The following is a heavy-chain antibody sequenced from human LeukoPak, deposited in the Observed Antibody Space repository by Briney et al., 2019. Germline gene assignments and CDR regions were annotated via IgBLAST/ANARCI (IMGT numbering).Heavy chain of an antibody. CDR1: GFTFDDYG. Sequence: PGGSLRLSCAASGFTFDDYGMSWVRQAPGKGLEWVSYISSSGSTIYYADSVKGRFTISRDNSKNTLYLQMNSLRAEDTAVYYCAKDLLWFGELLPYDAFDIWGQGTMVTVSS. CDR2: ISSSGSTI. J-gene: IGHJ3*02. D-gene: IGHD3-10*01. V-gene: IGHV3-48*01. CDR3: AKDLLWFGELLPYDAFDI.